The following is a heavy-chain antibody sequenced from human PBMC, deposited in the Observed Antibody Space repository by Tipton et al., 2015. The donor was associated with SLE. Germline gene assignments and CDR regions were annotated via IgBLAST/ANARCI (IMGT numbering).Heavy chain of an antibody. Sequence: TLSLTCAVSGESISIMNWWSWVRQPPGKGLEWIGEVFHTGSTHYNPSLKSRVTISLDKSKNQFSLHLSSVTAADTAVYYCARDNGSLDYWGQGKLVTVSS. CDR2: VFHTGST. CDR3: ARDNGSLDY. J-gene: IGHJ4*02. D-gene: IGHD1-26*01. V-gene: IGHV4-4*02. CDR1: GESISIMNW.